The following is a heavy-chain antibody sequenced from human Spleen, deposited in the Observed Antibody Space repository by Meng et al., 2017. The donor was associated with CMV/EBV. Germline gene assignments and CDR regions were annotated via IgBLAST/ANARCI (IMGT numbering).Heavy chain of an antibody. CDR2: IWYSGINT. V-gene: IGHV3-33*03. D-gene: IGHD2-15*01. CDR3: AKILEPYGSNTLQGMDV. CDR1: GFTFSSFG. Sequence: GGSLRLSCAASGFTFSSFGMHWVRQVPGKGLEWVAIIWYSGINTYYTESVKGRFTISKDNVNSVLYLQMNSLRVEDSAVYFCAKILEPYGSNTLQGMDVWGQGTTVTVSS. J-gene: IGHJ6*02.